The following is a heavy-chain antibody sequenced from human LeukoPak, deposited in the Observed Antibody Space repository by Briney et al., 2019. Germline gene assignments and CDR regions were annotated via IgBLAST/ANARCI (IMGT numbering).Heavy chain of an antibody. V-gene: IGHV4-59*08. CDR2: IYYSGST. J-gene: IGHJ5*02. Sequence: PSETLSFTCTVSGGSISSYYWSWIRQPPGKGLEWIGYIYYSGSTNYNPSLKSRVTISVDTSKNQFSLKLSSVTAADTAVYYCARLVENYGDYVWFDPWGQGTLVTVSS. D-gene: IGHD4-17*01. CDR1: GGSISSYY. CDR3: ARLVENYGDYVWFDP.